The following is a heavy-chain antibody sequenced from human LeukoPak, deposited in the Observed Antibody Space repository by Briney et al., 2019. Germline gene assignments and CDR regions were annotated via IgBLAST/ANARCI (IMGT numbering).Heavy chain of an antibody. V-gene: IGHV1-69*13. CDR2: IIPIFGTA. CDR1: GGTFSSYA. CDR3: AREGPGPRHFGY. J-gene: IGHJ4*02. Sequence: ASVKVSCKASGGTFSSYAISWVRQAPGQGLEWMGGIIPIFGTANYAQKFQGRVTITADESTSTAYMELSSLRSEDTAVYYCAREGPGPRHFGYWGQGTLVTVSS.